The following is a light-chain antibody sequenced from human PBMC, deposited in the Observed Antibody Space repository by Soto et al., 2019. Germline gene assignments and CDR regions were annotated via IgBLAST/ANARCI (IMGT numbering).Light chain of an antibody. Sequence: QSALTQPASVSGSPGQSITISCTGTGSDVGSVSWYQHPPGKAPKLVIYEVTKRPSGVPDRVSASKSGNTASLTVSGLRAEDEADYYCSSYAGSNNFVFGSGTKLTVL. CDR3: SSYAGSNNFV. V-gene: IGLV2-8*01. CDR2: EVT. CDR1: GSDVGS. J-gene: IGLJ1*01.